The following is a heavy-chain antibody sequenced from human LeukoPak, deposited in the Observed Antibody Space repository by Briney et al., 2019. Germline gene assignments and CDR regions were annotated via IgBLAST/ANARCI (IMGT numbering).Heavy chain of an antibody. J-gene: IGHJ4*02. V-gene: IGHV3-7*01. Sequence: GGSLRLSCAASGFTFSRYWMHWVRQAPGKGLEWVANIKQDASEKYYADSVKGRFTISRDNSKNTLYLQMNSLRTEDTAVYYCAKLLGGGDCYYCEAYWGQGTLVTVSS. CDR3: AKLLGGGDCYYCEAY. CDR1: GFTFSRYW. D-gene: IGHD2-21*02. CDR2: IKQDASEK.